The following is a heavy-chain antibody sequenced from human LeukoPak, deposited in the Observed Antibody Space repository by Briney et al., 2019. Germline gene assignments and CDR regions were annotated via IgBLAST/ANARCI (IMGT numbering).Heavy chain of an antibody. CDR2: IYYSGST. D-gene: IGHD3-22*01. Sequence: SETLSLTCTVSGGSVSSYYWSWIRQPPGKGLEWIGYIYYSGSTNYNPSLKSRVTISVDTSKNQFSLKLSSVTAADTAVYYCARTQHYYDSSGYSYYFDYWGQGTLVTVSS. CDR1: GGSVSSYY. CDR3: ARTQHYYDSSGYSYYFDY. V-gene: IGHV4-59*02. J-gene: IGHJ4*02.